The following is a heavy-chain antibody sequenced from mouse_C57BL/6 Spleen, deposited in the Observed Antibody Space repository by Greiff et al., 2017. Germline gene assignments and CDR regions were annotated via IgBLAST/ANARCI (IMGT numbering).Heavy chain of an antibody. CDR2: ISGGGGNT. Sequence: EVKLMESGGGLVKPGGSLKLSCAASGFTFSSYTMSWVRQTPEKRLEWVATISGGGGNTYYPDSVKGRFTISRDNAKNTLYLQMSSLRSEDTALYYCARSGGYDRLAYWGQGTLVTVSA. J-gene: IGHJ3*01. CDR3: ARSGGYDRLAY. D-gene: IGHD2-2*01. CDR1: GFTFSSYT. V-gene: IGHV5-9*01.